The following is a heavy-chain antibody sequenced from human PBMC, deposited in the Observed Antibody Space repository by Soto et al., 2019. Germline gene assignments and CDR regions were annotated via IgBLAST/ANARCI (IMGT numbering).Heavy chain of an antibody. J-gene: IGHJ3*01. CDR2: IYPGDSDT. D-gene: IGHD6-19*01. CDR1: GYSFISYW. CDR3: ARGLVVAGNTKAFDV. Sequence: PGESLKISCNGSGYSFISYWIGWVRQMPGKGLEWMGIIYPGDSDTRYSPSFRGQVTISADKSVNTAYLQWSSLKASDTAIYFCARGLVVAGNTKAFDVWGQGTXVTVSS. V-gene: IGHV5-51*01.